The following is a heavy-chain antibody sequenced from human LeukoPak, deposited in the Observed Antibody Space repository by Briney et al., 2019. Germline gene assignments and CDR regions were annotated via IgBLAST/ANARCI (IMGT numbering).Heavy chain of an antibody. J-gene: IGHJ4*02. Sequence: ASVKVSCKASGGTFSSYAISWVRQAPGQGLEWMGIIDPSGGSTSYAQKFQGRVTMTRDTSTSTVYMELSSLRSEDTAVYYCARDAYGSGSYLENWGQGTLVTVSS. D-gene: IGHD3-10*01. CDR3: ARDAYGSGSYLEN. V-gene: IGHV1-46*01. CDR1: GGTFSSYA. CDR2: IDPSGGST.